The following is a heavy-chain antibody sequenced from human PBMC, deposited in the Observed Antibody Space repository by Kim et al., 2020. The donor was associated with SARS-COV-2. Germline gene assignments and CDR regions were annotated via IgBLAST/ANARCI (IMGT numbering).Heavy chain of an antibody. J-gene: IGHJ4*02. D-gene: IGHD6-13*01. V-gene: IGHV1-69*13. Sequence: SVKVSCKASGDTFRNYGLSWVRQAPGQGLEWMGGIIPAFGTTKYTQKFEGRVTMTADYSTSTAYMELNSLISEDTAVYYCARDRYISSWNAFDYWGQGTLVTVSS. CDR1: GDTFRNYG. CDR2: IIPAFGTT. CDR3: ARDRYISSWNAFDY.